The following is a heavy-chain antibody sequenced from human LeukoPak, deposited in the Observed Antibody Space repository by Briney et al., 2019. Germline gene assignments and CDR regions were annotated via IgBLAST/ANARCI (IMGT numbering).Heavy chain of an antibody. D-gene: IGHD3-22*01. CDR1: GFTVSSNY. V-gene: IGHV3-53*01. CDR2: IYSGGNT. Sequence: PGGSLRLSCAASGFTVSSNYMSWVRQAPGKGLEWVSFIYSGGNTHYSDSVKGRFTISRDNSKNTLYLQMNSLRAEDTAVYYCASLYSSGYYFPNWFDPWGQGTLVTVSS. J-gene: IGHJ5*02. CDR3: ASLYSSGYYFPNWFDP.